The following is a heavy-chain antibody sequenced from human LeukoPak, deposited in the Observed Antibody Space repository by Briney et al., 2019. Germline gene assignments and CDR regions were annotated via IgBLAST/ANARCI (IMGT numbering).Heavy chain of an antibody. CDR3: ARDKEEGSYYDSRMGYYFDY. CDR2: INPSGGST. V-gene: IGHV1-46*01. D-gene: IGHD3-22*01. Sequence: ASVKVSCKASGYTFTSYGISWVRQAPGQGLEWMGIINPSGGSTSYAQKFQGRVTMTRDTSTSTVYMELSSLRSEDTAVYYCARDKEEGSYYDSRMGYYFDYWGQGTLVTVSS. CDR1: GYTFTSYG. J-gene: IGHJ4*02.